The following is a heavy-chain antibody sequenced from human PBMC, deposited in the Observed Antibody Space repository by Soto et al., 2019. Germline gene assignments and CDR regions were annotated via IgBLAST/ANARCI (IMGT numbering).Heavy chain of an antibody. CDR2: ISSSGSTI. J-gene: IGHJ6*03. CDR1: GFTFSDYY. CDR3: ARKTLPTNYYYYYMDV. Sequence: GGSLRLSCAASGFTFSDYYMSWIRQAPGKGLEWVSYISSSGSTIYYADSVKGRFTISRDNAKNSLYLQMNSLRAEDTAVYYCARKTLPTNYYYYYMDVWGKGTTVTVSS. V-gene: IGHV3-11*01.